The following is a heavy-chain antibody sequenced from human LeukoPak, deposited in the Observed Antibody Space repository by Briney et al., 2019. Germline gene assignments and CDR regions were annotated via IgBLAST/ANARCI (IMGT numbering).Heavy chain of an antibody. J-gene: IGHJ4*02. Sequence: KPGGSLRLSCAASGFTFSSYSMNWVRQAPGKGLEWVSSISSSSSYIYYADSVKGRFTISRDNAKNSLYLQMNSLRAEDTAVYYCARDEVPGSSSGYYPFDYWGQGTLVTVSS. V-gene: IGHV3-21*01. D-gene: IGHD3-22*01. CDR2: ISSSSSYI. CDR1: GFTFSSYS. CDR3: ARDEVPGSSSGYYPFDY.